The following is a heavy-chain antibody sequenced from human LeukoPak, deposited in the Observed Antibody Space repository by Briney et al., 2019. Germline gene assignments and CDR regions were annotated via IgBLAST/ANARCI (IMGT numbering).Heavy chain of an antibody. Sequence: GGSLRLSCAASASIFDDYAMHWVRQPPGKGLEWVSSITWNSGTITYADSVKGRFTISRDNAKNSLYLQMNSLRIEDTALYYCAKLFFSASWYPPSFDLWGRGTLVTVSS. CDR2: ITWNSGTI. CDR1: ASIFDDYA. CDR3: AKLFFSASWYPPSFDL. J-gene: IGHJ2*01. V-gene: IGHV3-9*01. D-gene: IGHD6-13*01.